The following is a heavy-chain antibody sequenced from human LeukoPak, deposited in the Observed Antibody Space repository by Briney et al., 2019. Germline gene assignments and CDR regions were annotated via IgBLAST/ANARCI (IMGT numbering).Heavy chain of an antibody. D-gene: IGHD3-10*02. Sequence: GGSLRLSCAASGFTVSDYSMSWVRQAPGKGLEWVSAISGSGSYTDYADSVNGRFTISRDNAKKSLYLQMNSLRAEDTAVYYCAELGITMIGGVWGKGTTVTISS. CDR3: AELGITMIGGV. J-gene: IGHJ6*04. CDR1: GFTVSDYS. V-gene: IGHV3-23*01. CDR2: ISGSGSYT.